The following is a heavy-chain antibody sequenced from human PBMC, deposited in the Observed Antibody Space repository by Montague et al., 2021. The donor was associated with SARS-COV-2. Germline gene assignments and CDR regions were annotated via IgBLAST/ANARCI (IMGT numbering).Heavy chain of an antibody. Sequence: SETLSLTCTVSGGSISSSSYYWGWIRQPPGKGLEWIGSIYYSGSTYYNPSLKSRVTISVDTSKNQFSLKLSSVTAADTAVYYCARQKNSSGWFTPDAFDIWGQGTMVTVSS. D-gene: IGHD6-19*01. CDR2: IYYSGST. J-gene: IGHJ3*02. CDR1: GGSISSSSYY. CDR3: ARQKNSSGWFTPDAFDI. V-gene: IGHV4-39*01.